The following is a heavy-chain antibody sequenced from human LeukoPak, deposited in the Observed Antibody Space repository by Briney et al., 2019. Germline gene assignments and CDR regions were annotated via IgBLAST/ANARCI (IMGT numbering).Heavy chain of an antibody. CDR1: GGSFSGYY. CDR3: ASTLQPPDY. CDR2: INHSGST. J-gene: IGHJ4*02. V-gene: IGHV4-34*01. D-gene: IGHD4-11*01. Sequence: SETLSLTCAVYGGSFSGYYWSWIRQPPGKGLEWIGEINHSGSTNYNPSLKGRVTISVDTSKNQFSLKLSSVTAADTAVYYCASTLQPPDYWGQGTLVTVSS.